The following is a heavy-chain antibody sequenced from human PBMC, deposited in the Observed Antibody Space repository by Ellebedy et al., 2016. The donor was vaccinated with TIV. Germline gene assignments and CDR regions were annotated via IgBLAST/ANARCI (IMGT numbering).Heavy chain of an antibody. D-gene: IGHD2-8*01. CDR3: ARTTHCTNGVCFYYYYMDV. V-gene: IGHV4-59*01. CDR1: GGSISSYY. CDR2: IYYSGST. J-gene: IGHJ6*03. Sequence: SETLSLTXTVSGGSISSYYWSWIRQPPGKGLEWIGYIYYSGSTNYNPSLKSRVTISVDTSKNQFSLKLSSVTAADTAVYYCARTTHCTNGVCFYYYYMDVWGKGTTVTVSS.